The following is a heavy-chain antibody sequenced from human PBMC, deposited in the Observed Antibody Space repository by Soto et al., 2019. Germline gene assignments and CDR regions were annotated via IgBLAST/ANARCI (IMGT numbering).Heavy chain of an antibody. Sequence: QVQLQESGPGLVKPSQTLSLTCPVSGGSISTGGYYWGWIRQHPGKGLEWIGYIYNSAPTYYNPPLKSRVTISVDTSKNQFSLKLSSVTVADTAVYYCARDPAPWGQGALVTVSS. J-gene: IGHJ5*02. CDR3: ARDPAP. CDR1: GGSISTGGYY. V-gene: IGHV4-31*03. CDR2: IYNSAPT.